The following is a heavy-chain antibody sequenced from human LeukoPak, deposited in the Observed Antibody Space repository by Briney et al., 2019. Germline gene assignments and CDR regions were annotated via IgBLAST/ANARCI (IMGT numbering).Heavy chain of an antibody. CDR2: INPNSGGT. CDR1: GYTFNGYF. D-gene: IGHD6-13*01. V-gene: IGHV1-2*02. CDR3: ARSIAADGGDIDY. Sequence: ASVKVSCKASGYTFNGYFMHWVRQAPGQGLEWMGWINPNSGGTNYAQKFQGRVTMTRDTSISTAYMELSRLRSDDTAVYYCARSIAADGGDIDYWGQGTLVTVSS. J-gene: IGHJ4*02.